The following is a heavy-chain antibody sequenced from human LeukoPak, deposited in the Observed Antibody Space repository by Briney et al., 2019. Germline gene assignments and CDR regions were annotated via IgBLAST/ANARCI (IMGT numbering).Heavy chain of an antibody. CDR3: ATPLDYYDSSGYHQGGD. CDR2: IKEDGSKK. CDR1: GFTFSSHW. Sequence: PGGSLRLSCAASGFTFSSHWMNWVRQAPGKGLEWVANIKEDGSKKNYVDSVKGRFTISRDNAKNSLYLQMNSLRAEDTAVYHCATPLDYYDSSGYHQGGDWGQGTLVTVSS. V-gene: IGHV3-7*03. J-gene: IGHJ4*02. D-gene: IGHD3-22*01.